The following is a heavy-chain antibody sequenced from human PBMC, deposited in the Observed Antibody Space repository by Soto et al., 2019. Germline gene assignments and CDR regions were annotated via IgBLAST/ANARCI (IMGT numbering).Heavy chain of an antibody. V-gene: IGHV3-23*01. CDR3: ARAGSADFWSGYYASYMDV. D-gene: IGHD3-3*01. J-gene: IGHJ6*03. CDR1: GFTFSNYA. CDR2: ISGSGGST. Sequence: GGSLRLSCAASGFTFSNYAMSWVRQAPGKGLEWVSTISGSGGSTYYADSVKGRFTISRDNSKNTLYLQMNSLRAEDTAVYYCARAGSADFWSGYYASYMDVWGKGTTVTVSS.